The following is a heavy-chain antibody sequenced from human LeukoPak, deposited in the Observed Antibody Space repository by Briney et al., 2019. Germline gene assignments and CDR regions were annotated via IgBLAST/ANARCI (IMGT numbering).Heavy chain of an antibody. CDR3: ARAHQWELPSLGPHFDY. D-gene: IGHD1-26*01. J-gene: IGHJ4*02. CDR1: GGSISTYY. V-gene: IGHV4-59*13. Sequence: SETLSLTCTVSGGSISTYYWNWLRQPPGKGLEWIGYIYYSGSTNYNHSLKSRVTISVDTSKNQFSLKLSSVTAADTAVYYCARAHQWELPSLGPHFDYWGQGTLVTVSS. CDR2: IYYSGST.